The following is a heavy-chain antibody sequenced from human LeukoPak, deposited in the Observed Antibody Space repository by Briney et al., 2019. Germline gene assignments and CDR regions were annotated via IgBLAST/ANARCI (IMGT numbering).Heavy chain of an antibody. CDR2: IHSGGTT. V-gene: IGHV3-53*01. J-gene: IGHJ6*03. Sequence: GGSLRLSCAASGFAVSSNYMSWVRQAPGKGLEWVSVIHSGGTTYYADHVRGRFTISRDNSKNTLYLQMNSLRAEDTAVYYCARYGDYDYYYMDVWGKGTTVTVSS. CDR3: ARYGDYDYYYMDV. CDR1: GFAVSSNY. D-gene: IGHD4-17*01.